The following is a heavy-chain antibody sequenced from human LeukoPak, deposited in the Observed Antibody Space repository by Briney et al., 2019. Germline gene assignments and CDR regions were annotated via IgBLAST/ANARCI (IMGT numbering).Heavy chain of an antibody. Sequence: PSETLSLTCTVSGGSISSSFWCWIRQPPGMGLEWIGYVYYSGSPNYNPSLKSRVTISVDTSKNQFSLRLRSVTAADTAVYYCARVFDDYYDSSADPPLWFDLWRQGTLVTVSS. CDR3: ARVFDDYYDSSADPPLWFDL. CDR1: GGSISSSF. CDR2: VYYSGSP. D-gene: IGHD3-22*01. V-gene: IGHV4-59*01. J-gene: IGHJ5*02.